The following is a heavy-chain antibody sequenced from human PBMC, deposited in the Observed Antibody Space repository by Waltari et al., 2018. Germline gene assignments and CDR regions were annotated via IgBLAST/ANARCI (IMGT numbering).Heavy chain of an antibody. Sequence: QVQLQESGPGLVKPSETLSLTCTVSGGSISSYYWSWIRQPAGKGLEWIGRIYTSGSTNYNPSLKSRVTMSVDTSKNQFSLKLSSVTAADTAVYYCARLRQQLVDDAFDIWGQGTMVTVSS. CDR1: GGSISSYY. J-gene: IGHJ3*02. CDR2: IYTSGST. V-gene: IGHV4-4*07. CDR3: ARLRQQLVDDAFDI. D-gene: IGHD6-13*01.